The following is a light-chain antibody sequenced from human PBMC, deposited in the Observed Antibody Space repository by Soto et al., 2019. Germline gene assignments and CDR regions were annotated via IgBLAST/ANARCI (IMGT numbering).Light chain of an antibody. CDR2: EDN. CDR1: GGSIATNF. Sequence: NFMLTQPHSVSESPGQTVTISCTRSGGSIATNFGQWYQQRPCSAPTTVIYEDNQRSSGVPDRFSGSLDASSNSASRTISGLRTDDEADSYFQSYENSNVVFGGGTELTV. CDR3: QSYENSNVV. J-gene: IGLJ2*01. V-gene: IGLV6-57*03.